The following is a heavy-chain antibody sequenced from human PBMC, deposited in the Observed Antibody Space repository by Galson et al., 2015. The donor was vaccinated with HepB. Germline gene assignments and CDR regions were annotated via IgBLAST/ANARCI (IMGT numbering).Heavy chain of an antibody. D-gene: IGHD3-22*01. J-gene: IGHJ4*02. CDR2: FDPEDGET. Sequence: SVKVSCKVSGYTLTELSMHWVRQAPGKGLEWMGGFDPEDGETIYAQKFQGRVTMTEDTSTDTAYMELSSLRSEDTAVYYCATSVFFTYYYDSSGSTGGDYWGQGTLVTVSS. CDR3: ATSVFFTYYYDSSGSTGGDY. V-gene: IGHV1-24*01. CDR1: GYTLTELS.